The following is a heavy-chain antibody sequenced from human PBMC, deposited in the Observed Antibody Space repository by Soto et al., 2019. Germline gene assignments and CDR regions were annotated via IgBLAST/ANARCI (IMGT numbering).Heavy chain of an antibody. CDR1: GFTFSNAW. Sequence: GGSLRLSCAASGFTFSNAWMSWVRQAPGKGREWVGRIKSKTDGGTTDYAAPVKGRFTISRDDSKNTLYLQMNSLKTEDTAVYYCTTVLPATVTTSFCYYHCYMDVWGKGTTVTVS. CDR2: IKSKTDGGTT. V-gene: IGHV3-15*01. CDR3: TTVLPATVTTSFCYYHCYMDV. J-gene: IGHJ6*03. D-gene: IGHD4-17*01.